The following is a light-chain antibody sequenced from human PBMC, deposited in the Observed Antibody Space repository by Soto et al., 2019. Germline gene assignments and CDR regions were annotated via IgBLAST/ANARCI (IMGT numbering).Light chain of an antibody. Sequence: DIQMTQSPSSLSASVGDRVTITCRASQSIRNDLGWYQQKSGKAPKRLIYAASTWQTGGPSRFSGSGAGREFTITISSLQPEDFATYYCLHQNSYLALSFGGGTKVE. CDR1: QSIRND. J-gene: IGKJ4*01. V-gene: IGKV1-17*01. CDR3: LHQNSYLALS. CDR2: AAS.